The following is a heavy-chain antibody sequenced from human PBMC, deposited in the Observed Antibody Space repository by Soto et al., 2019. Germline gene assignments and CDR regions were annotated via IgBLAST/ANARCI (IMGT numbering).Heavy chain of an antibody. V-gene: IGHV1-69*06. D-gene: IGHD4-4*01. CDR3: ATVGVDYRGDYYYMDV. Sequence: SVKVSCKASGGTFSSYAISWVRQAPGQGLEWMGGIIPIFGTANYAQKFQGRVTMTEDTSTDTAYMELSSLRSEDTAVYYCATVGVDYRGDYYYMDVWGKGTTVTVSS. J-gene: IGHJ6*03. CDR2: IIPIFGTA. CDR1: GGTFSSYA.